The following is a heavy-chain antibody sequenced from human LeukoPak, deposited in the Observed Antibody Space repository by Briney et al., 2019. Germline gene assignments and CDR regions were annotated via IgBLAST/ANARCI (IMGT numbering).Heavy chain of an antibody. D-gene: IGHD5-24*01. CDR1: GGPINANW. Sequence: SETLSLTCAVSGGPINANWWSWVRQPPGMGLEWIGEIHHSGITHYNPSLKSRVTISSDTSKNQFFLNLSSVTAADTAVYYCARDPQGDASQALDYWGQGSLVTVSS. V-gene: IGHV4-4*02. CDR2: IHHSGIT. CDR3: ARDPQGDASQALDY. J-gene: IGHJ4*02.